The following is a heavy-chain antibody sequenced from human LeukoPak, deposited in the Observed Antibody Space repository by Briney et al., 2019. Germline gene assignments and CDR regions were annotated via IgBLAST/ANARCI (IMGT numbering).Heavy chain of an antibody. V-gene: IGHV1-2*02. CDR1: GYTFTGYY. CDR3: ETSLITFGGVIVNDY. J-gene: IGHJ4*02. Sequence: ASVKVSCKASGYTFTGYYMHWVRQAPGQGLEWMGWINPNSGGTNYAQKFQGRVTMTRDTSISTAYMELSSLRSEDTAVYYCETSLITFGGVIVNDYWGQGTLVTVSS. D-gene: IGHD3-16*02. CDR2: INPNSGGT.